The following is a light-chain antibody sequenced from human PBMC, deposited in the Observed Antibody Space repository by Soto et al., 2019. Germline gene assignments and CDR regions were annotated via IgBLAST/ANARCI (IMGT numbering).Light chain of an antibody. J-gene: IGLJ1*01. CDR2: NNS. CDR1: SSNIGSGT. Sequence: QSVLTQPPSASGTPGQRVTISCSGSSSNIGSGTVNWYQQLPGAAPKLLIYNNSQRPSGVPDRFSGSKSGTSASLAISGLQSEDEADYYCASWDVTLNGLYVFGPGTKLPS. CDR3: ASWDVTLNGLYV. V-gene: IGLV1-44*01.